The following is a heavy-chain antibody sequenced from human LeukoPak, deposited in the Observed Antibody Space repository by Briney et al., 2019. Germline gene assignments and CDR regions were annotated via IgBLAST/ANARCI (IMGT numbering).Heavy chain of an antibody. V-gene: IGHV4-30-4*08. CDR2: ISYSGST. Sequence: PSETLSLTCAVSGVSIRSGDYYWTWIRQPPAKGLEWIGYISYSGSTYYNPSLKSGITISLDTSKHQSSLKVTSVTAADTAVYYCARDENSYYMDVWGTGTTVTVSS. CDR1: GVSIRSGDYY. J-gene: IGHJ6*03. CDR3: ARDENSYYMDV.